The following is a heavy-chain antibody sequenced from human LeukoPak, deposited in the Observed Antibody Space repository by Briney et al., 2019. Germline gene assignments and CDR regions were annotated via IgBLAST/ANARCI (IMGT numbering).Heavy chain of an antibody. CDR3: ARASIYGMDV. CDR2: IYYSGST. D-gene: IGHD2-21*01. CDR1: GGSISSGGYY. J-gene: IGHJ6*02. V-gene: IGHV4-31*03. Sequence: SQTLSLTCTVSGGSISSGGYYWSWIRQHPGQGLEWIGYIYYSGSTYYNPSLKSRVTISVDTSKSQFSLKLSSVTAADTAVYYCARASIYGMDVWGQGTTVTVSS.